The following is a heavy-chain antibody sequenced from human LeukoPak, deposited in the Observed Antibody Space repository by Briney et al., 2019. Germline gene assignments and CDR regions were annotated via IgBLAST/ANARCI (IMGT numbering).Heavy chain of an antibody. CDR2: ISSSSSYI. CDR3: ARSTTGGNDY. Sequence: GGSLRLSCAASGFTFSSYSMNWVRQAPGKGLEWVSSISSSSSYIYYADSVKGRFTISRDNAMNSLYLQMNSLRAEDTAVYYCARSTTGGNDYWGQGTLVTVSS. J-gene: IGHJ4*02. CDR1: GFTFSSYS. D-gene: IGHD1-14*01. V-gene: IGHV3-21*01.